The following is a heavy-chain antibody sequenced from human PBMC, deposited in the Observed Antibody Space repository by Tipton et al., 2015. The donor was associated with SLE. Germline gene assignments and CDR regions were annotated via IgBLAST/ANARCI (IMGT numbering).Heavy chain of an antibody. D-gene: IGHD2-15*01. Sequence: SLRLSCAASGFIFSNYDMSWVRQAPGKGLDWVATVDHSGETTYYADSARGRFIISRDNSKNTLYLQMNGLRADDTAVFHCAPLGFCSDATCPAVDYWGPGTLVTVSS. J-gene: IGHJ4*02. V-gene: IGHV3-23*01. CDR1: GFIFSNYD. CDR2: VDHSGETT. CDR3: APLGFCSDATCPAVDY.